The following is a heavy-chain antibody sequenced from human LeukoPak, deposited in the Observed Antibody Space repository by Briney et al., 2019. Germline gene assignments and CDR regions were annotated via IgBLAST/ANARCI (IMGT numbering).Heavy chain of an antibody. D-gene: IGHD3-3*01. Sequence: KPSETLSLTCTVSGGSISSGGYYWSWIRQHPGKGLEWIGYIYYSGSTYYNPSLKSRVTISVDTSKNQFSLKLSSVTAADTAVYYCARDSIFGVIIPVYWGQGTLVTVSS. CDR1: GGSISSGGYY. V-gene: IGHV4-31*03. CDR2: IYYSGST. J-gene: IGHJ4*02. CDR3: ARDSIFGVIIPVY.